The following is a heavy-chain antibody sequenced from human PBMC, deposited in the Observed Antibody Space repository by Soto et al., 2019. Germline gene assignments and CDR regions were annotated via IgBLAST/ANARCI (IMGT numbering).Heavy chain of an antibody. J-gene: IGHJ6*02. D-gene: IGHD3-22*01. CDR2: ISSRGDST. V-gene: IGHV3-23*01. Sequence: EVQLLESGGGLVQPGGSLRLSCAASGFTFSAYAMIWVRQAPGKGLEWVPTISSRGDSTYYADSVKGRFTISRDNSKNTVYLQMNNLRSEVTARYNCPVGIYYYGWDGWGQGTTVTVSS. CDR3: PVGIYYYGWDG. CDR1: GFTFSAYA.